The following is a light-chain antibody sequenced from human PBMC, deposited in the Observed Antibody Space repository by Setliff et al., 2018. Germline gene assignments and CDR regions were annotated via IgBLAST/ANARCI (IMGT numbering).Light chain of an antibody. CDR1: SSDVGGSNY. V-gene: IGLV2-14*03. CDR3: SSYTSSNTWV. Sequence: QSALTQPASVSGSPGQSITISCTGTSSDVGGSNYVSWFQQHPGKAPKLMIYDVSNRPSGVSNRFSGSKSGNTASLTISGLQAEDEADYHCSSYTSSNTWVFGGGTKVPS. CDR2: DVS. J-gene: IGLJ3*02.